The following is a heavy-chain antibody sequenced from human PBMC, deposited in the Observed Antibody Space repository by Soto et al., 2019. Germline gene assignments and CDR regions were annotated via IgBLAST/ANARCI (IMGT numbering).Heavy chain of an antibody. V-gene: IGHV1-3*01. J-gene: IGHJ6*02. CDR1: GYTFTSYA. D-gene: IGHD1-7*01. CDR3: ANNGYNWNYEYYYGMDV. CDR2: INAGNGNT. Sequence: GASVKVSCKASGYTFTSYAMHWVRQAPGQRLEWMGWINAGNGNTKYSQKFQGRVTITRDTSASTAYMELSSLRSEDTAVYYCANNGYNWNYEYYYGMDVWGQGTTVTVSS.